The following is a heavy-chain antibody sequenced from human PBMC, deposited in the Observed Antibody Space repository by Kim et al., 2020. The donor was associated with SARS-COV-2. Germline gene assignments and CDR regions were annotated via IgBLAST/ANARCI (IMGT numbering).Heavy chain of an antibody. J-gene: IGHJ4*02. CDR3: AKGSVSSPRGFDY. D-gene: IGHD3-10*01. CDR1: GFTFSSYA. CDR2: ISGSGGST. V-gene: IGHV3-23*01. Sequence: GVSLRLSCAASGFTFSSYAMSWVRQAPGKGLEWVSAISGSGGSTYYADSVKGRFTISRDNSKNTLYLQVNSLRAEDTAVYYCAKGSVSSPRGFDYWGQRTLVTVSS.